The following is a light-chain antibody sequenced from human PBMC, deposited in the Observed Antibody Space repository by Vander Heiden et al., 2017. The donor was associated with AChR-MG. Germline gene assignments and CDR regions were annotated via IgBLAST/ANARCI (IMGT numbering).Light chain of an antibody. Sequence: QSALTQPASVSGPPGHSITISCTGTNTDGGGYNYVAWYQQHPDKAPRVIIYDVTRRPSGISNRFSGSKSGNTASLTISGLQAEDEADYYCCSYTSTSTLVFGGGTKLTVL. J-gene: IGLJ2*01. V-gene: IGLV2-14*01. CDR3: CSYTSTSTLV. CDR1: NTDGGGYNY. CDR2: DVT.